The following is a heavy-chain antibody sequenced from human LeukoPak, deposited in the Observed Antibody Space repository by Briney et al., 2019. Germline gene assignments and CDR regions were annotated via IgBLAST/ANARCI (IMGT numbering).Heavy chain of an antibody. CDR2: INQGGSET. D-gene: IGHD4-11*01. Sequence: SGGSLRLSCAASEFSFSDFWMGWVRQAPGKGLEWVANINQGGSETYYVDSVKGRFTISRDNAKKSLFLQMNSLRAEDTAVYDCTKGRSNHYWGQGTLVTVST. J-gene: IGHJ4*02. CDR3: TKGRSNHY. V-gene: IGHV3-7*01. CDR1: EFSFSDFW.